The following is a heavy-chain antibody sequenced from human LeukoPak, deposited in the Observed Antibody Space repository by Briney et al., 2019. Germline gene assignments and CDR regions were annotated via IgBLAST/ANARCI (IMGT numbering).Heavy chain of an antibody. Sequence: QTGGSLRLSCAASGFTFSSYAMSWVRQAPGKGLEWVSAISGSGGSTYYADSVKGRFTISRDNAKNSLYLQMNSLRAEDTAVYYCASYVRGYCSGGSCYNNWFDPWGQGTLVTVSS. CDR2: ISGSGGST. CDR3: ASYVRGYCSGGSCYNNWFDP. D-gene: IGHD2-15*01. CDR1: GFTFSSYA. J-gene: IGHJ5*02. V-gene: IGHV3-23*01.